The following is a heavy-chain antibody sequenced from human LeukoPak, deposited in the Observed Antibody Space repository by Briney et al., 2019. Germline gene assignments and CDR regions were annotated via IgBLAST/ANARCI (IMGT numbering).Heavy chain of an antibody. D-gene: IGHD2-8*01. CDR2: ISYSGST. Sequence: PSQTLSLTCTVSGDSISSGGYYWSWIRQHPGKGLEWIGYISYSGSTYDHPSYKSLVTISVDTSKNQFSLKMSSVSAADTAVYYCVVLMGRSWFDPWGQGTLVTVSS. CDR1: GDSISSGGYY. V-gene: IGHV4-31*01. CDR3: VVLMGRSWFDP. J-gene: IGHJ5*02.